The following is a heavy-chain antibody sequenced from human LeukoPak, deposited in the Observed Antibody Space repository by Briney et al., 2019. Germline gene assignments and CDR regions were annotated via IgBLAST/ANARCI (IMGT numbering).Heavy chain of an antibody. Sequence: PGGSLRLSCAASGFTFDDYAMHWVRQAPGKGLEWVSGISWNSGSIGYADPVKGRFTISRDNAKNSLYLQMNSLRAEDMALYYCAKDGGSSLRNNWLDPWGQGTLVTVSS. J-gene: IGHJ5*02. D-gene: IGHD6-13*01. V-gene: IGHV3-9*03. CDR1: GFTFDDYA. CDR2: ISWNSGSI. CDR3: AKDGGSSLRNNWLDP.